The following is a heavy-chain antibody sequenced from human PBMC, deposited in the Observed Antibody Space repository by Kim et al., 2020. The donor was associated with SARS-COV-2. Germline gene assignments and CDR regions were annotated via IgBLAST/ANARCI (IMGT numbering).Heavy chain of an antibody. CDR1: GGSFSGYY. CDR3: ARMRQLMVRGVITRYFDY. V-gene: IGHV4-34*01. CDR2: INHSGST. J-gene: IGHJ4*02. Sequence: SETLSLTCAVYGGSFSGYYWSWIRQPPGKGLEWIGEINHSGSTNYNPSLKSRVTISVDTSKNQFSLKLSSVTAADTAVYYCARMRQLMVRGVITRYFDYWGQGTLVTVSS. D-gene: IGHD3-10*01.